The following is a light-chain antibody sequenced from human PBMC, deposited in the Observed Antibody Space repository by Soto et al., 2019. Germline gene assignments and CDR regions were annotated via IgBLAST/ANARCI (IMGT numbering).Light chain of an antibody. J-gene: IGKJ2*01. Sequence: DIHMTQSPSSLSASVGDRVTVPCRASQRITTYVNWYQQKPGEAPKLLITTSGTLQRGVPSRFSGSGSGTDFTLTISSLQPADFATYFCQQTYSTPYTFGQGTKLEIK. CDR1: QRITTY. CDR3: QQTYSTPYT. CDR2: TSG. V-gene: IGKV1-39*01.